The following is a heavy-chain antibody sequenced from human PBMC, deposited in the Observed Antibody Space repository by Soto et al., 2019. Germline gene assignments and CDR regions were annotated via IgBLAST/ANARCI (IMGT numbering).Heavy chain of an antibody. D-gene: IGHD3-9*01. Sequence: VKSDCKAHVYSLSSNDIDFGRQAYAQGLEWMGWVKPSTVESGYAQEFQCRMTVTVDTATGTSYMELSSVRDEDTAVYYCARGGPASGFEIWGQGTLFTVSS. V-gene: IGHV1-8*01. CDR1: VYSLSSND. CDR3: ARGGPASGFEI. CDR2: VKPSTVES. J-gene: IGHJ4*02.